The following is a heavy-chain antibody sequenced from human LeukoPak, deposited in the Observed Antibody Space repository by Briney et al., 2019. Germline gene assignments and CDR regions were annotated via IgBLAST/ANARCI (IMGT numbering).Heavy chain of an antibody. J-gene: IGHJ4*02. V-gene: IGHV3-30*02. CDR3: AKDLAFCSGGSCAY. D-gene: IGHD2-15*01. CDR2: IWSDGGAK. CDR1: GFTFSSYG. Sequence: GGSLRLSCAASGFTFSSYGMHWVRQAPGKGLEWVAMIWSDGGAKYYADSVKGRFTISRDNSKNTLNLQMNSLRVEDTAVYYCAKDLAFCSGGSCAYWGQGSLDTVSS.